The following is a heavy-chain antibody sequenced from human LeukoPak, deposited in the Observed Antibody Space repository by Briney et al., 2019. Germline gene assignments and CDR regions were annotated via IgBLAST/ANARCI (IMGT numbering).Heavy chain of an antibody. J-gene: IGHJ4*02. CDR2: IYYSGST. CDR1: GGSISSSSYY. V-gene: IGHV4-39*07. D-gene: IGHD3-16*01. Sequence: SETLSLTCTVSGGSISSSSYYWGWIRQPPGKGLEWIGSIYYSGSTYYNPSLKSRVTISVDTSKNQFSLKLSSVTAADTAVYYCARDFNTDGWGIDYWGQGTLVTVSS. CDR3: ARDFNTDGWGIDY.